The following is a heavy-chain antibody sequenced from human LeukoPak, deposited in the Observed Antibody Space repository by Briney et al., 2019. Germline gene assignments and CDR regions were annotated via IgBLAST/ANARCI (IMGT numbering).Heavy chain of an antibody. CDR1: GDSVSSNSAT. CDR2: TYYRSKWYN. CDR3: ARSPTGITVFGVITDFDY. D-gene: IGHD3-3*01. Sequence: SQTLSLTCAISGDSVSSNSATWNWIRQSPSRGLEWLGRTYYRSKWYNDYAVSVKSRIIISPDTSKNQFSLQLNSVTPDDTAVYFCARSPTGITVFGVITDFDYWGQGTLVTVSS. V-gene: IGHV6-1*01. J-gene: IGHJ4*02.